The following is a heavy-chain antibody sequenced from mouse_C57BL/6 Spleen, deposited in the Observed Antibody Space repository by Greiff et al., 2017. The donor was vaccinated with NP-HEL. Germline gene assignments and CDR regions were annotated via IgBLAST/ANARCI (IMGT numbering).Heavy chain of an antibody. CDR1: GYAFSSSW. V-gene: IGHV1-82*01. D-gene: IGHD4-1*01. CDR2: IYPGDGDT. J-gene: IGHJ4*01. Sequence: QVQLQQSGPELVKPGASVKISCKASGYAFSSSWMNWVKQRPGKGLEWIGRIYPGDGDTNYNGKFKGKATLTADKSSSTAYMQLSSLTSEDSAVYFCARTSAGTGAMDYWGQGTSVTVSS. CDR3: ARTSAGTGAMDY.